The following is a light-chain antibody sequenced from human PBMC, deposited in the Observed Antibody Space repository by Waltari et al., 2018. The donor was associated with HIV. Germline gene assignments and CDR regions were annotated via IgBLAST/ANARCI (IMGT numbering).Light chain of an antibody. Sequence: DIQMTQSPSSLSASVGDRVTITCRASQSISSYLNWYQQKPGKAPKLLIYAASSLQSGVPSRFSGSGSGTDFTLTISSLQPEDFATYYCQRSGTFGQGTKVEIK. CDR1: QSISSY. CDR2: AAS. J-gene: IGKJ1*01. V-gene: IGKV1-39*01. CDR3: QRSGT.